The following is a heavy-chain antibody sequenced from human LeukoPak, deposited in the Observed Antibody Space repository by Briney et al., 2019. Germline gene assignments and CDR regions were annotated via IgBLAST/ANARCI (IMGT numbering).Heavy chain of an antibody. D-gene: IGHD3-22*01. Sequence: ASVKVSCKASGYTFTSYYMHWVRQASGQGLEWMGIINPSGGSTSYAQKFQGRVTMTRDTSTSTVYMELSSLRSEDTAVYYCARDPSYYYDSSGRMDVWGQGTTVTVSS. CDR2: INPSGGST. CDR1: GYTFTSYY. J-gene: IGHJ6*02. V-gene: IGHV1-46*01. CDR3: ARDPSYYYDSSGRMDV.